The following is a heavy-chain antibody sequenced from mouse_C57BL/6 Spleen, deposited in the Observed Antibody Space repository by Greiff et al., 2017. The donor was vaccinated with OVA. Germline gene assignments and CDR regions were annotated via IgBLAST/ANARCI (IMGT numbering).Heavy chain of an antibody. V-gene: IGHV1-76*01. CDR3: ARGDDGYAMDY. J-gene: IGHJ4*01. Sequence: QVQLQQSGAELVRPGASVKLSCKASGYTFTDYYINWVKQRPGQGLEWIARIYPGSGNTYYNEKFKGKATLTAEKSSSTAYMQLSSLTSEDSAVYFCARGDDGYAMDYWGQGTSVTVSS. CDR1: GYTFTDYY. D-gene: IGHD2-12*01. CDR2: IYPGSGNT.